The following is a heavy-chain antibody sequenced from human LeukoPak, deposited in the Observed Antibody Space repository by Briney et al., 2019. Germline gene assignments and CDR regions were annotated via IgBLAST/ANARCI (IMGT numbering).Heavy chain of an antibody. V-gene: IGHV4-39*01. Sequence: ADTLSLTCTVSGVSISSSSAYWRWIRQPPGKGLEWIGSIYYSKNTYYNPSLKSRVSISADTSKNQSSLTLGSVSATDTAVYYCVSPRGFSYGYFDYWGQGTLVTVSS. J-gene: IGHJ4*02. CDR3: VSPRGFSYGYFDY. D-gene: IGHD5-18*01. CDR2: IYYSKNT. CDR1: GVSISSSSAY.